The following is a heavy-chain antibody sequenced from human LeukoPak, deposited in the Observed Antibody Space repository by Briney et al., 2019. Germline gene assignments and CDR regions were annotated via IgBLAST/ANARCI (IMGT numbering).Heavy chain of an antibody. CDR3: AKWGDYDVLTGYYVPDY. CDR2: ILGSGVTT. V-gene: IGHV3-23*01. CDR1: GFTFSNYA. D-gene: IGHD3-9*01. Sequence: GASLRLSCAASGFTFSNYAMSWVRQAPGKGLEWVSAILGSGVTTYYADSVRGRFTVSRDNSKSTLYLQMNTLRAEDTALYYCAKWGDYDVLTGYYVPDYWGQGTLVTVSS. J-gene: IGHJ4*02.